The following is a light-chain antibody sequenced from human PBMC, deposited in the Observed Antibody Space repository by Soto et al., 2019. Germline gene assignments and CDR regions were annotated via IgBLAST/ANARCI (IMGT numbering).Light chain of an antibody. CDR3: QKLNAYPPWT. Sequence: PLTQSPSSLSASVGDRVTITGRASQGISSNLAWYQQKPGRAPKLLIFGASTLQSGVPSRFSGSGSGTDFTLTISSLQPEDFATYFCQKLNAYPPWTFGQGTKVEIK. CDR2: GAS. V-gene: IGKV1-9*01. J-gene: IGKJ1*01. CDR1: QGISSN.